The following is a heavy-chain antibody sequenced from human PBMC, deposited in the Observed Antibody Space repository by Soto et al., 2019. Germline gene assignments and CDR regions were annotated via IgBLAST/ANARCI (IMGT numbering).Heavy chain of an antibody. D-gene: IGHD1-7*01. V-gene: IGHV3-30*18. CDR3: AKEGNWNYVDYYYYYGMDV. CDR2: ISYDGSNK. CDR1: GFTFSSYG. J-gene: IGHJ6*02. Sequence: LRLSCAASGFTFSSYGMHSVGQAPVNGLEWVAVISYDGSNKYYADSVKGRFTISRDNSKNTLYLQMNSLRAEDTAVYYCAKEGNWNYVDYYYYYGMDVWGQGTTVTVSS.